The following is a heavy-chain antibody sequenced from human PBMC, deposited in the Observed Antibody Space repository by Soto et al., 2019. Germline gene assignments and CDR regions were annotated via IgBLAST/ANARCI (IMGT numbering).Heavy chain of an antibody. V-gene: IGHV3-23*01. CDR3: AKDGLRFVVVVAGTGNWFDP. Sequence: EVQLLESGGGLVQPGGSLRLSCAASGFTFSSYAMSWVRQAPGKGLEWVSAISGSGGSTYYADSVKGRFTISRDNSKDTLYLQMNSLRAEDTVVYYCAKDGLRFVVVVAGTGNWFDPRGQGTLVTVSS. CDR2: ISGSGGST. D-gene: IGHD2-15*01. CDR1: GFTFSSYA. J-gene: IGHJ5*02.